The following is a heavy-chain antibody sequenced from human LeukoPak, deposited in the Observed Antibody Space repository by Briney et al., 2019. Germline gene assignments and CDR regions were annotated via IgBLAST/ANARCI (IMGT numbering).Heavy chain of an antibody. CDR3: ARDRGSGSYSDY. Sequence: SETLSLTCAVYGGSFSGYYWSWIRQPPGKGLEWIGSIYYSGSTYYNPSLKSRVTISVDTSKNQFSLKLSSVTAADTAVYYCARDRGSGSYSDYWGQGTLVTVSS. V-gene: IGHV4-34*01. D-gene: IGHD3-10*01. J-gene: IGHJ4*02. CDR1: GGSFSGYY. CDR2: IYYSGST.